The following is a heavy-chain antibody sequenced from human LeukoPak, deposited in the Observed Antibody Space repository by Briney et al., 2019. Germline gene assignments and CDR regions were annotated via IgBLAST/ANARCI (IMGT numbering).Heavy chain of an antibody. D-gene: IGHD3-10*01. CDR3: ARRDYYGSGSYSY. V-gene: IGHV4-59*01. Sequence: SETLSLTCTVSGGSISSYYWSWIRQPPGKGLEWIGYIYYSGSTNYTPSLKSRVTISVDTSKNQFSMKLSSVTAADTAVYYCARRDYYGSGSYSYWGQGTLVTVSS. J-gene: IGHJ4*02. CDR1: GGSISSYY. CDR2: IYYSGST.